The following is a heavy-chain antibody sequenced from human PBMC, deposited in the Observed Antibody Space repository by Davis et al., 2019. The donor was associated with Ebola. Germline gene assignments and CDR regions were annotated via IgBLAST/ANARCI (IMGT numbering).Heavy chain of an antibody. D-gene: IGHD6-19*01. V-gene: IGHV1-18*01. CDR1: GYTFTSYG. CDR3: ARGGVAGYPIYYGMDV. Sequence: ASVKVSCKASGYTFTSYGISWVRQAPGQGLEWMGWISAYNGNTNYAQKLQGRVTMTTDTSASTAYMELSSLRSEDTAVYYCARGGVAGYPIYYGMDVWGQGTTVTVSS. CDR2: ISAYNGNT. J-gene: IGHJ6*02.